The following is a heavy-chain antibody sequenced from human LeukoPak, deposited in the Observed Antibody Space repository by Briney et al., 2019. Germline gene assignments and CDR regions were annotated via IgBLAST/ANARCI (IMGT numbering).Heavy chain of an antibody. J-gene: IGHJ4*02. D-gene: IGHD3-9*01. V-gene: IGHV1-18*01. CDR1: GYTFTSYG. CDR2: ISAYNGNT. CDR3: ARERSDILTGYYFDY. Sequence: VASVKVSCKASGYTFTSYGISWVRQAPGQGLEWMGWISAYNGNTNYAQKLQGRVTMTTDTSTSTAYMELRSLRSDDTAVYYCARERSDILTGYYFDYWGQGTLVTVSS.